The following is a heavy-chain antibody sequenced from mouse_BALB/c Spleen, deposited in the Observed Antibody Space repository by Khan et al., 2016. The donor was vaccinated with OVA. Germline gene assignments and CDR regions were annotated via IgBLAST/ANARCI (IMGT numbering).Heavy chain of an antibody. D-gene: IGHD3-2*02. CDR1: GYIFTSYW. J-gene: IGHJ2*01. CDR3: AREEALYYFDY. CDR2: IYPGTDNT. V-gene: IGHV1-76*01. Sequence: VQLQESGAELVRPGTSVKLSCKTSGYIFTSYWIHWVKQRSGQGLEWIARIYPGTDNTYYSEKFKDKAKLTADKSSSTAYLQLSSLKSEDSAVFFCAREEALYYFDYGGQGTTLTVSS.